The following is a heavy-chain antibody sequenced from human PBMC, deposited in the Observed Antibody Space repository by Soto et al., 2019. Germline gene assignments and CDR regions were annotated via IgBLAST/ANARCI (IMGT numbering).Heavy chain of an antibody. V-gene: IGHV3-30*18. J-gene: IGHJ6*02. CDR3: AKDPRGNGDVTHYYNGMDV. CDR1: GFRFSSYG. D-gene: IGHD4-17*01. CDR2: ISDDGRNT. Sequence: QAQLVESGGGVVQPGRSLRLSCEVSGFRFSSYGVHWVRQAPGKGLEWVALISDDGRNTFYPDSVKGRFSISRDNSKNIVYLQMNSLRAEDTAVYYCAKDPRGNGDVTHYYNGMDVWGQGTTVTVSS.